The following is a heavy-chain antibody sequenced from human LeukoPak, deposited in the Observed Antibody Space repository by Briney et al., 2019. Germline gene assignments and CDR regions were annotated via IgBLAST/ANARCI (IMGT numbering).Heavy chain of an antibody. J-gene: IGHJ6*02. D-gene: IGHD3-10*01. V-gene: IGHV3-30-3*01. Sequence: PGRSLRLSCAASGFTFSSYAMHWVRQAPGKGLEWVAVISYDGSNKYYADSVKGRFTISRDNSKNTLYLQMNSLRAEDTAVYYCARDYNRFAGNYYYGMDVWGQGTTVTVSS. CDR3: ARDYNRFAGNYYYGMDV. CDR2: ISYDGSNK. CDR1: GFTFSSYA.